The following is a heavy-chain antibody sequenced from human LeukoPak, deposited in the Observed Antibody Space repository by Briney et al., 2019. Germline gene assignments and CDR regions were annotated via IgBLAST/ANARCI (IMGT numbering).Heavy chain of an antibody. CDR2: IWYDGSNK. CDR1: GFTFSSYG. CDR3: ARDLPISDSSGYYLDY. Sequence: GGSLRLSCAASGFTFSSYGMHWVRQAPGKGLEWVAVIWYDGSNKYYADSVKGRFTISRDNSKNTLYLQMNSLRAEDTAVYYCARDLPISDSSGYYLDYWGQGTVVTVSS. J-gene: IGHJ4*02. V-gene: IGHV3-33*01. D-gene: IGHD3-22*01.